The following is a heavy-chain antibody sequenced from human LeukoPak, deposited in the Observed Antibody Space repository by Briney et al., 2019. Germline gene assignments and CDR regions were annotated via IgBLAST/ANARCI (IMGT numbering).Heavy chain of an antibody. J-gene: IGHJ4*02. V-gene: IGHV3-30*04. D-gene: IGHD3-22*01. Sequence: GGSLRPSCAASGFTFISYAIHWVRQAPGKGLEWVAVISFHGTDSFYADSVKGRFTISRDNSKNTLYLQMNSLRAEDTAVYYCAKDSIRGYYYDSSGYYYFDYWGQGTLVTVSS. CDR2: ISFHGTDS. CDR3: AKDSIRGYYYDSSGYYYFDY. CDR1: GFTFISYA.